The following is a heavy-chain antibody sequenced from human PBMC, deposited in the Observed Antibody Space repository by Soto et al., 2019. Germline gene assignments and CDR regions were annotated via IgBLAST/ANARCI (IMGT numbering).Heavy chain of an antibody. CDR3: ARTDRDFYGVDV. CDR2: ISNAGDP. J-gene: IGHJ6*02. Sequence: EVQLVESGGGLVQPGGSLRLSCEASGFTFRNYDMHWVRQGTGTGLEWVSGISNAGDPDYADSVEGRFTISRENAQNSFLLQMTSLRVGDTAGYYWARTDRDFYGVDVWGQGTTVIFSS. CDR1: GFTFRNYD. V-gene: IGHV3-13*05.